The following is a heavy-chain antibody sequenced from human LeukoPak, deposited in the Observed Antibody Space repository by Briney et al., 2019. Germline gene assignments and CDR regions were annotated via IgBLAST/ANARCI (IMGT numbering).Heavy chain of an antibody. D-gene: IGHD6-6*01. V-gene: IGHV3-23*01. Sequence: PGGSLRLSCAAYAFTFSNYAMSWVRQAPGKGLEWVSGISGSGGSTYYADSVKGRFTISRDNSKNTLFLQINNLRAEDTAVYYCAKDGIHSSSSGNWGQGTLVTVSS. CDR3: AKDGIHSSSSGN. CDR2: ISGSGGST. CDR1: AFTFSNYA. J-gene: IGHJ4*02.